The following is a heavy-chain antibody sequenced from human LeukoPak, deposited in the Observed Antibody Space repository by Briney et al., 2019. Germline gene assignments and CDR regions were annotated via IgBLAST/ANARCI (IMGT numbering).Heavy chain of an antibody. CDR2: MNPNSGNT. CDR3: ASHSTAVAGTASGNYYYYGMDV. J-gene: IGHJ6*02. V-gene: IGHV1-8*01. Sequence: SVKVSCKASGYTFTSYDINWVRQATGQGLEWMGWMNPNSGNTGYAQKFQGRVTMTRNTSISTAYMELSSLRSEDTAVYYCASHSTAVAGTASGNYYYYGMDVWGQGTTVTVSS. CDR1: GYTFTSYD. D-gene: IGHD6-19*01.